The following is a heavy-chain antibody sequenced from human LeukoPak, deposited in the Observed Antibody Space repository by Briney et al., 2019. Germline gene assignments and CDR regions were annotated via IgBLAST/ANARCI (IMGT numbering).Heavy chain of an antibody. CDR3: AREGGFFRPLDG. CDR2: VHLDGRT. CDR1: GGSVTSTNW. Sequence: SETLSLTCGVSGGSVTSTNWWTWVRQPPGKGLEWIGEVHLDGRTNYNPSLKSRLTMSVDLSENHISLKLTSVTAADTAVYYCAREGGFFRPLDGSGRGTLVTVSS. J-gene: IGHJ4*02. D-gene: IGHD3-3*01. V-gene: IGHV4-4*02.